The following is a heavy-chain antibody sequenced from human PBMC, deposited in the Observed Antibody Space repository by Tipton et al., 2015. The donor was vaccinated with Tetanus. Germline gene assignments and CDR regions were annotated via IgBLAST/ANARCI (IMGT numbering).Heavy chain of an antibody. CDR2: IYYSGST. D-gene: IGHD3-22*01. J-gene: IGHJ5*02. V-gene: IGHV4-39*01. CDR1: GGSISSSSYY. Sequence: TLSLTCTVSGGSISSSSYYWGWIRQPPGKGLEWIGSIYYSGSTYYNPSLKSRVTISVDTSKNQFSLKLSSVTAADTAVYYCARHAGERITMIVVHKSGFDPWGQGTLVTVSS. CDR3: ARHAGERITMIVVHKSGFDP.